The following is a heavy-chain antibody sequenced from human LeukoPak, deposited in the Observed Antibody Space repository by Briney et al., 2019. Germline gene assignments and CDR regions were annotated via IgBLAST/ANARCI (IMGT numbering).Heavy chain of an antibody. CDR1: GGTFSSYA. Sequence: GASVKVSCKASGGTFSSYAISWVRQAPGQGLEWMGGIIPIFGTADYAQKFQGRVMITADKSTSTAYMELSSLRSEDTAVYYCARALLLGYSYGYLDYWGQGTLVTVSS. D-gene: IGHD5-18*01. J-gene: IGHJ4*02. CDR2: IIPIFGTA. V-gene: IGHV1-69*06. CDR3: ARALLLGYSYGYLDY.